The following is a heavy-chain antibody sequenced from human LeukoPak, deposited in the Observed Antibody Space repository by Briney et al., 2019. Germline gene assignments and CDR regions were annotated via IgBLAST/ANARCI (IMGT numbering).Heavy chain of an antibody. Sequence: QPGRSPRLSCTASGFTFGHYAMSWVRQAPGKGLEWVGFIRSKAYGGTTEYAASVKGRFTISRDDSKSIAYLQMNSLKTEDTAVYYCTREGGKQWLVQDYFDYWGQGTLVTVSS. D-gene: IGHD6-19*01. CDR2: IRSKAYGGTT. J-gene: IGHJ4*02. CDR3: TREGGKQWLVQDYFDY. V-gene: IGHV3-49*04. CDR1: GFTFGHYA.